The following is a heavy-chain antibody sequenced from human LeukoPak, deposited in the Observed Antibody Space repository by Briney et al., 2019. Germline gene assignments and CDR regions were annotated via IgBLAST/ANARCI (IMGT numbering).Heavy chain of an antibody. CDR2: ISAYNGNT. J-gene: IGHJ4*02. V-gene: IGHV1-18*01. D-gene: IGHD3-22*01. CDR3: ARLLNYYDSSGYSDY. CDR1: GYTFTSYG. Sequence: ASVKVSCKASGYTFTSYGISWVRQAPGQGLEWMGWISAYNGNTNYAQKLQGRVTMTTDTSTSTAYMELRSLRSDDTAVYYCARLLNYYDSSGYSDYWSQGTLVTVSS.